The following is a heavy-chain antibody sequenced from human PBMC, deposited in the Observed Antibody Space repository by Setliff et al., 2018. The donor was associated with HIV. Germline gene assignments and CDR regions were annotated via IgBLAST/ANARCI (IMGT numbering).Heavy chain of an antibody. CDR3: AREGPQTGDHSLALF. CDR2: ISTSGSTI. CDR1: GFTLSYYS. V-gene: IGHV3-48*03. Sequence: PGGSLRLSCAASGFTLSYYSMNWVRQAPGKGLEWISYISTSGSTIYYADSVKGRFTISRDNAKNSLYLQMNSLRPEDTAVYYCAREGPQTGDHSLALFWGQGTVVTVSS. D-gene: IGHD7-27*01. J-gene: IGHJ4*02.